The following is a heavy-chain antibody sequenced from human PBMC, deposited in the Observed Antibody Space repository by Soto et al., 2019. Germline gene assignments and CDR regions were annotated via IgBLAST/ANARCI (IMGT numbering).Heavy chain of an antibody. CDR3: TRGDSSSWRPHFDY. D-gene: IGHD6-13*01. V-gene: IGHV4-59*01. J-gene: IGHJ4*02. CDR1: GASIRSYY. CDR2: IHHSGST. Sequence: QVQLQESGPGLVRPSETLSLTCTVSGASIRSYYWSWIRQPPGKGLEWIGFIHHSGSTNYNPSLKTRLTMSVDTSQNQFSLKLSSVTAADTAGSYCTRGDSSSWRPHFDYWGQGTLVTVSS.